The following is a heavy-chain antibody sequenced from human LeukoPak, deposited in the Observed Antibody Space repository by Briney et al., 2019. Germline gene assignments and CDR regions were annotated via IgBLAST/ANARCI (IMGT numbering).Heavy chain of an antibody. D-gene: IGHD3-16*02. CDR2: ISAYNGNT. Sequence: GASVKVSCKASGYVFSSYGITWVRQAPGQGLEWMGWISAYNGNTNYAQKFQGRVTMTTDTSTTTGYMELKNLRSDDTAVYYCARVPRLFERPSFYFQHWGQGTLVTVFS. CDR3: ARVPRLFERPSFYFQH. V-gene: IGHV1-18*01. J-gene: IGHJ1*01. CDR1: GYVFSSYG.